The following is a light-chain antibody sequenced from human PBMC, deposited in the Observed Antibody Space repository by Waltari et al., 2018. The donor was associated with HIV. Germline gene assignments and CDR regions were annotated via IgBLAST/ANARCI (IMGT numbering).Light chain of an antibody. Sequence: QSVLAQPPSVSGAPGQRVTISCPGRSSNIGAGYDVHWYQQLPGTAPKFLIYGNTNRPSGVPDRFSGSKSGSSASLAITGLQAEDEADYYCQSYDTSLSAYVFGTGTKVTVL. V-gene: IGLV1-40*01. CDR3: QSYDTSLSAYV. CDR1: SSNIGAGYD. J-gene: IGLJ1*01. CDR2: GNT.